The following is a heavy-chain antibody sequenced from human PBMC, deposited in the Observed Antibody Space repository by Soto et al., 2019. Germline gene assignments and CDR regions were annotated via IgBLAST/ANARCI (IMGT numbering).Heavy chain of an antibody. D-gene: IGHD6-25*01. CDR2: ISYDGSNK. J-gene: IGHJ6*02. CDR1: GFTFSSSG. V-gene: IGHV3-30*18. CDR3: AKDLLRPGRAYGMDV. Sequence: GGSLRLSCAASGFTFSSSGMHLVRQAPGKGLEWVAVISYDGSNKYYADSVKGRFTISRDNSKNTLYLQMNSLRAEDTAVYYCAKDLLRPGRAYGMDVWGQGT.